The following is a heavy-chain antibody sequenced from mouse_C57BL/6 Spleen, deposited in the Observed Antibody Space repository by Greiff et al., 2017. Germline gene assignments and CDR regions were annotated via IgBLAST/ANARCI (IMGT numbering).Heavy chain of an antibody. CDR3: TPYSNYAMDY. Sequence: QVQLQQSGAELVRPGASVTLSCKASGYTFTDYEMHWVKQTPVHGLEWIGAIDPETGGTAYNQKFKGKAILTADKSSSTAYMELRSLTSEDSAVYYCTPYSNYAMDYWGQGTSVTVSS. J-gene: IGHJ4*01. D-gene: IGHD2-5*01. V-gene: IGHV1-15*01. CDR1: GYTFTDYE. CDR2: IDPETGGT.